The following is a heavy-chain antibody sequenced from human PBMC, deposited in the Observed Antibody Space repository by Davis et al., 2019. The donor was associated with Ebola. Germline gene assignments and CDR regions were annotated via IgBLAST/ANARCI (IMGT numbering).Heavy chain of an antibody. CDR1: GFTFSSYE. Sequence: GGSLRLSCAASGFTFSSYEMNWVRQAPGKGLEWVANIRQDGSEKQHVDSVKGRFTISRDKSNNTLYLEMNSLRVDDTAVYYCATTQWLREFDNWGQGTLVTVSS. CDR2: IRQDGSEK. CDR3: ATTQWLREFDN. V-gene: IGHV3-7*03. J-gene: IGHJ4*02. D-gene: IGHD6-19*01.